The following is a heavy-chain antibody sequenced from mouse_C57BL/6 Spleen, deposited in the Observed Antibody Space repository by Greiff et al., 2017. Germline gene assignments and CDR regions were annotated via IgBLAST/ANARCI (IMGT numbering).Heavy chain of an antibody. CDR2: IHPNSGST. D-gene: IGHD1-1*01. V-gene: IGHV1-64*01. J-gene: IGHJ2*01. CDR1: GYTFTSYW. CDR3: AREATTVVASFDY. Sequence: QVQLQQPGAELVKPGASVKLSCKASGYTFTSYWMRWVKQRPGQGLEWIGMIHPNSGSTNYNEKFKSKATLTVDKSSSTAYMQLSSLTSEDSAVYYCAREATTVVASFDYWGQGTTLTVSS.